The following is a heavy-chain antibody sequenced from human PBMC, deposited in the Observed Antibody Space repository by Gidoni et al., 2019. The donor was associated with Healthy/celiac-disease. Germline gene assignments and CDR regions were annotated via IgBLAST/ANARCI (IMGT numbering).Heavy chain of an antibody. V-gene: IGHV1-2*02. CDR2: INPNSGGT. J-gene: IGHJ3*02. CDR3: ARVLGWFGELKVDAFDI. CDR1: GYTFTGYY. Sequence: QVQLVQSGAEVKKPGASVKVSCRASGYTFTGYYMHWVRQAPGQGLEWMGWINPNSGGTNYAKKFQGRVTMTRDTSISTAYMELSRLRSDDTAVYYCARVLGWFGELKVDAFDIWGQGTMVTVSS. D-gene: IGHD3-10*01.